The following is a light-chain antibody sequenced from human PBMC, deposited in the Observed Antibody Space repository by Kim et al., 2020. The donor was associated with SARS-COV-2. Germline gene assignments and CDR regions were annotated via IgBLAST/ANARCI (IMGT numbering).Light chain of an antibody. CDR2: HAS. Sequence: DIGMMQSPPSLSVSPGQSATLSCKTSQIVNANLAWYQLRPGQVPRLVVYHASIRAPGIPARFSGGGSGTEFTLAISSLQSEDSGLYYCQQYNNWPRTFGRGTKVDIK. CDR1: QIVNAN. CDR3: QQYNNWPRT. J-gene: IGKJ1*01. V-gene: IGKV3D-15*01.